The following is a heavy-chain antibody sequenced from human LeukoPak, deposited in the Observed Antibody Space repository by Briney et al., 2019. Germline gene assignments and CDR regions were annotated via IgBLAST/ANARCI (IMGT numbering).Heavy chain of an antibody. CDR1: GYTFTNYY. CDR3: ARGLDSSDYYAS. Sequence: ASVKVSCKASGYTFTNYYIHWVRQAPGQGLEWMGIINSSGVITIYAQKFQGRVTMTWDTSTSTVYMELSSPRYEDTAVYYCARGLDSSDYYASWGQGTLVTVSS. J-gene: IGHJ5*02. V-gene: IGHV1-46*01. CDR2: INSSGVIT. D-gene: IGHD3-22*01.